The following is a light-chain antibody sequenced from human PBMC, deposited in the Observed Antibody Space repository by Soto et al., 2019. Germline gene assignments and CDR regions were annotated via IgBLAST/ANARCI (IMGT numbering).Light chain of an antibody. CDR3: QQYNSYSLYT. CDR2: KTS. V-gene: IGKV1-5*03. Sequence: DIQMTQSPSTLSASIGDRVTITCRASQTINNWLAWYQQKPGKAPEVLIYKTSNLQSGVPSRFSGSGSGTEFTITISCLQPDDFATYYCQQYNSYSLYTFGQGTRLEIK. J-gene: IGKJ2*01. CDR1: QTINNW.